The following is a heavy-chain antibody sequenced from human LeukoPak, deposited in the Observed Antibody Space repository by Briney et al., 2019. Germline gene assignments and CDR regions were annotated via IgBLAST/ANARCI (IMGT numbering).Heavy chain of an antibody. J-gene: IGHJ6*03. CDR2: INPNSGGT. CDR1: GYTFTGYY. Sequence: ASVKVSCKASGYTFTGYYMHWVRQAPGQGLEWMGWINPNSGGTNYAQKFQGRVTMTRDTSISTAYMELSRLRSDDTGVYYCARGEPEKRGIASRGAYYYYMDVWGKGTTVTVSS. V-gene: IGHV1-2*02. CDR3: ARGEPEKRGIASRGAYYYYMDV. D-gene: IGHD6-13*01.